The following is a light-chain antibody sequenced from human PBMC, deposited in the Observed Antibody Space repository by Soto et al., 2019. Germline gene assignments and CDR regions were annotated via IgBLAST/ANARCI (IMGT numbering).Light chain of an antibody. J-gene: IGKJ1*01. V-gene: IGKV3-11*01. Sequence: EIVLTQSPATLSLSPGETANLFCRASQTVGSPLAWYQQKRGQAPRLLIYDTSKRATGIPARFSGSGSGTDFTLTISSLEPEDFAVYYCQQRNSWPRTFGQGTKVEIK. CDR3: QQRNSWPRT. CDR2: DTS. CDR1: QTVGSP.